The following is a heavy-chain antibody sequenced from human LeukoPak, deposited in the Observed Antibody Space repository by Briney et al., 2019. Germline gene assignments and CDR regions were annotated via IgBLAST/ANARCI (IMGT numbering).Heavy chain of an antibody. CDR1: GFTFSGYA. CDR3: AKDHRPHTGNRYSCGWYANWFDP. J-gene: IGHJ5*02. Sequence: GGSLRLSCAVSGFTFSGYAMSWVRQAPGKGLEWVAVISYGGSNKYYADSVKGRFTISRDNSKNTLYLQMNSLRAEDTAVYYCAKDHRPHTGNRYSCGWYANWFDPWGQGTLVTVSS. V-gene: IGHV3-30*18. CDR2: ISYGGSNK. D-gene: IGHD6-19*01.